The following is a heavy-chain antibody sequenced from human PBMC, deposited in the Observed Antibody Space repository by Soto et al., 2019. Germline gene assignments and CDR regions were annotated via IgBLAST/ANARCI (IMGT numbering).Heavy chain of an antibody. CDR3: AREPSGDYYFDY. D-gene: IGHD4-17*01. J-gene: IGHJ4*02. Sequence: QVQLQESGPGLVKPSQTLSLTCTVAGGSISSGGYYWSWIRQHPGKGLEWIGYIYYSGRTYYNPSLKSRVTISVDTSKNQFSLKLSSVTAAYTAVYYCAREPSGDYYFDYWGQGTLVTVSS. CDR1: GGSISSGGYY. CDR2: IYYSGRT. V-gene: IGHV4-31*03.